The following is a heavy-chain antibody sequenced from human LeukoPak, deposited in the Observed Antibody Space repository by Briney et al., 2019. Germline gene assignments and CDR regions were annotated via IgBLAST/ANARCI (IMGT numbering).Heavy chain of an antibody. J-gene: IGHJ4*02. CDR2: IYYSGST. Sequence: SETLSLTCTVSGGSISSYYWSWIRQPPGKGLEWIGYIYYSGSTNYNPSLKSRVTISVDTSKNQFSLKLSSVTAADTVVYYCARGTDSLFDYWGQGTLVTVSS. CDR1: GGSISSYY. V-gene: IGHV4-59*01. CDR3: ARGTDSLFDY. D-gene: IGHD2-2*01.